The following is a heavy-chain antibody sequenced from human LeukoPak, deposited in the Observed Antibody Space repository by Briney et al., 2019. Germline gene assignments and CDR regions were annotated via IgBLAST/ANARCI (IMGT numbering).Heavy chain of an antibody. V-gene: IGHV3-48*01. CDR2: ISGTNGAV. CDR1: GITVSRYD. CDR3: AKAVAGYYYIDV. D-gene: IGHD6-19*01. Sequence: GGSLRLSCAASGITVSRYDMSWVRQAPGKGLEWISYISGTNGAVYLADSVKGRFTTSRDNARNSLFLEMNSLRTEDTAVYFCAKAVAGYYYIDVWGKGTTVTVSS. J-gene: IGHJ6*03.